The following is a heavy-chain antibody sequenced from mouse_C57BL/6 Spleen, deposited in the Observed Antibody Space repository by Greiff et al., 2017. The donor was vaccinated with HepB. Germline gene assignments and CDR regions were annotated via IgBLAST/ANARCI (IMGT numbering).Heavy chain of an antibody. Sequence: QVQLQQSGAELVRPGASVKLSCKASGYTFTDYYINWVKQRPGQGLEWIARIYPGSGNTYYNEKFKGKATLTAEKSSSTAYMQLSSLTSEDSAVYFCARSWDLHHWYFDVWGTGTTVTVSS. CDR2: IYPGSGNT. CDR1: GYTFTDYY. CDR3: ARSWDLHHWYFDV. J-gene: IGHJ1*03. D-gene: IGHD4-1*01. V-gene: IGHV1-76*01.